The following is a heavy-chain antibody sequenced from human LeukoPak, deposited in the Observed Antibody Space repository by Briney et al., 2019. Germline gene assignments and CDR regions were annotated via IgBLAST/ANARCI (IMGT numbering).Heavy chain of an antibody. CDR3: ARGPTGDLVLRYFDWLFPSYFDY. V-gene: IGHV3-11*01. CDR2: ISSSGSTI. CDR1: GFTFSDYY. J-gene: IGHJ4*02. D-gene: IGHD3-9*01. Sequence: PGGSLRLFCAASGFTFSDYYMSWLRQAPGKGLEWVSYISSSGSTIYYADSVKGRFTISRDNAKNSLYLQMNSLRAEDTAVYYCARGPTGDLVLRYFDWLFPSYFDYWGQGTLVTVSS.